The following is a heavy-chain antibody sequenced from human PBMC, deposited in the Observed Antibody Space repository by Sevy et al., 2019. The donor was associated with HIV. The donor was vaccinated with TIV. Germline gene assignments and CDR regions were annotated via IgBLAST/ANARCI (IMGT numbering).Heavy chain of an antibody. D-gene: IGHD6-13*01. CDR1: GFTFSDHY. V-gene: IGHV3-72*01. CDR2: TRNKADRYTP. Sequence: GESLKISCAASGFTFSDHYMEWVRQAPGKGLEWVGRTRNKADRYTPEYAASVKGRFTISRKDSNNSLLLQMNSLQTEDTAVYYCATHAGIAAAGRVFDYWGQGSLVTVSS. CDR3: ATHAGIAAAGRVFDY. J-gene: IGHJ4*02.